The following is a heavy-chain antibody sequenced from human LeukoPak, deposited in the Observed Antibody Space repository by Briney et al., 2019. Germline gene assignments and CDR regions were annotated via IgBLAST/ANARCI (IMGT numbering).Heavy chain of an antibody. Sequence: SETLSLTCTVSGVSISSGDYYWSWIRQPPGKGPEWIGYIYYSGSTYYNPSLKSRVTISVDTSKNQFSLKLSSVTAADTAVYYCAGEGPFPGVVTRWGQGTLVTVSS. CDR3: AGEGPFPGVVTR. V-gene: IGHV4-30-4*01. D-gene: IGHD3-3*01. J-gene: IGHJ4*02. CDR2: IYYSGST. CDR1: GVSISSGDYY.